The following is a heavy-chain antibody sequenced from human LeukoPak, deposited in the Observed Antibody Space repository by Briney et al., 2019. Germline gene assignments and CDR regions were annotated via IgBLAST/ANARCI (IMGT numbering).Heavy chain of an antibody. CDR2: ISSSSSYI. D-gene: IGHD2-8*01. CDR1: GFTFSSYA. CDR3: ARDRLLMVYAMIDY. V-gene: IGHV3-21*01. J-gene: IGHJ4*02. Sequence: KPGGSLRLSCAASGFTFSSYAMSWVRQAPGKGLEWVSSISSSSSYIYYADSVKGRFTISRDNAKNSLYLQMNSLRAEDTAVYYCARDRLLMVYAMIDYWGQGTLVTVSS.